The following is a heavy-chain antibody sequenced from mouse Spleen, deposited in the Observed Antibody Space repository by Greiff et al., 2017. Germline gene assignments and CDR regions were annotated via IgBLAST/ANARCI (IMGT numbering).Heavy chain of an antibody. CDR2: ISSGGSYT. CDR1: GFTFSSYG. CDR3: ARHAYSNYWDY. Sequence: EVQGVESGGDLVKPGGSLKLSCAASGFTFSSYGMSWVRQTPDKRLEWVATISSGGSYTYYPDSVKGRFTISRDNAKNTLYLQMSSLKSEDTAMYYCARHAYSNYWDYWGQGTTLTVSS. J-gene: IGHJ2*01. V-gene: IGHV5-6*01. D-gene: IGHD2-5*01.